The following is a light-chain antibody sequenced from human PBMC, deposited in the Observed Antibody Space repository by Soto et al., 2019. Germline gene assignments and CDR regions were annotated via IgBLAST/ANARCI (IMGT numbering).Light chain of an antibody. J-gene: IGLJ2*01. Sequence: QSVLTQPASGSGSPGPSITISFTGTSSDVGCYNYVSWYQQHPGKAPKLMIYDVSNRPSGVSNRVSGSKAGNTSSLTISGLQAEDEADYYCSSYTSSSTVVFGGGTKLTVL. CDR2: DVS. CDR1: SSDVGCYNY. V-gene: IGLV2-14*01. CDR3: SSYTSSSTVV.